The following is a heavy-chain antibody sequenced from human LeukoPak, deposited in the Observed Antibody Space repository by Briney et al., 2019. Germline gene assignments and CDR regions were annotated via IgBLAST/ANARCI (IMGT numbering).Heavy chain of an antibody. CDR1: GGSISSGGYY. CDR2: IYHSGST. D-gene: IGHD2-2*01. Sequence: SQTLSLTCTVSGGSISSGGYYWSWIRQPPGKGLEWIGYIYHSGSTYYNPSLKSRVTISVDRSKNQFSLKLSSVTAADTAVYYCARARVVPAAIGYWGQGTLVTVSS. V-gene: IGHV4-30-2*01. J-gene: IGHJ4*02. CDR3: ARARVVPAAIGY.